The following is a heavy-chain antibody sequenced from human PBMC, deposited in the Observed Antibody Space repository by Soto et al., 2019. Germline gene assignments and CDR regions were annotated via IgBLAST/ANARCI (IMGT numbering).Heavy chain of an antibody. CDR2: SYWDDDK. CDR1: GFSLSTTGVG. Sequence: QITLKESGPTLVKPTHTLTLTCTFSGFSLSTTGVGVGWIRQPPGKALDWLALSYWDDDKRYSPSLKSRLTITKDTSKNKVVLTTTNMVPINTATYDCVPANPVTTGGDYWGQGTLVTVSS. J-gene: IGHJ4*02. D-gene: IGHD4-17*01. V-gene: IGHV2-5*02. CDR3: VPANPVTTGGDY.